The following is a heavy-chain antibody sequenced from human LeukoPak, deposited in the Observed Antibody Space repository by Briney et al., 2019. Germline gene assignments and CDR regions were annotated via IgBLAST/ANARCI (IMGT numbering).Heavy chain of an antibody. CDR2: INAGNGNT. CDR1: GYTFTSYA. V-gene: IGHV1-3*01. Sequence: GASVKVSCKASGYTFTSYAMHWVRQAPGQRLEWMGWINAGNGNTKYSQKFQGRVTITRDTSASTAYMELSSLRSEDTAVYYCARSRGFDYGDYRFDYWGQGTLVTVSS. J-gene: IGHJ4*02. D-gene: IGHD4-17*01. CDR3: ARSRGFDYGDYRFDY.